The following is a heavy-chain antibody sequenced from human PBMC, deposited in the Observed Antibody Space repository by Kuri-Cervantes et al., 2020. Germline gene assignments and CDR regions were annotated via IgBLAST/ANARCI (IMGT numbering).Heavy chain of an antibody. J-gene: IGHJ6*02. V-gene: IGHV4-59*01. CDR1: GGPISSYY. Sequence: GSLRLSCTVSGGPISSYYWSWIRQPPGKGLEWIGYIYYSGSTNYNPSLKSRVTISVDTSKNQFSLKLSSVTAADTAVYYCARGDNYYYYGMDVWGQGTTVTVSS. D-gene: IGHD2-15*01. CDR2: IYYSGST. CDR3: ARGDNYYYYGMDV.